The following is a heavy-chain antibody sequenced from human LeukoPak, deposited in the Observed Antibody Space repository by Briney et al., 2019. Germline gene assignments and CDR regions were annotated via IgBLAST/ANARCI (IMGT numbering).Heavy chain of an antibody. CDR3: AILPAYDYYFDY. CDR2: INPNSGGT. CDR1: GYTFTGYY. V-gene: IGHV1-2*02. Sequence: ASVKVSCKASGYTFTGYYMHWVRQAPGQGLEWMGWINPNSGGTNYAQKFQGRVTMTRDTSISTAYMELSRLRSDDTAVYYCAILPAYDYYFDYWGQGTLVTVSS. D-gene: IGHD3-22*01. J-gene: IGHJ4*02.